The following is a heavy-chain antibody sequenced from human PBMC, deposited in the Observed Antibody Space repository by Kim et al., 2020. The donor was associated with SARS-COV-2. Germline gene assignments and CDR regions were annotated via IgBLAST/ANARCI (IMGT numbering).Heavy chain of an antibody. CDR3: ARVAAVHYGEFDY. V-gene: IGHV3-72*01. Sequence: YAGSAKGRFTHSQDDAKNSLFLQMNSLTSEDTAVFYCARVAAVHYGEFDYWGQGALVTVSS. D-gene: IGHD2-15*01. J-gene: IGHJ4*02.